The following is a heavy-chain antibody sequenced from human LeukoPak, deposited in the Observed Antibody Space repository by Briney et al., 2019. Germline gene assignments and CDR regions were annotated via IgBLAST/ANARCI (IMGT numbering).Heavy chain of an antibody. D-gene: IGHD1-14*01. CDR2: IHYDGSTI. J-gene: IGHJ4*02. CDR3: GRDNHGWAYDY. CDR1: EFTFSSYG. V-gene: IGHV3-30*02. Sequence: GGSLRLSCAASEFTFSSYGIHWVRQGPGNGLEWVAYIHYDGSTIHFTESVKGRFTISRDNSKNTLYLQMDSLRPEDTAVYYCGRDNHGWAYDYWGQGTLVTVSS.